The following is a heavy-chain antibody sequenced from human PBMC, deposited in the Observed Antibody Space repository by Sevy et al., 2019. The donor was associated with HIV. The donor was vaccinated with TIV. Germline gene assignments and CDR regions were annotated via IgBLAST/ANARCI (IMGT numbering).Heavy chain of an antibody. CDR3: ARDGSSGGLFLKDYYYFGMDV. CDR1: GFTFSSYA. CDR2: ISYDGNNK. Sequence: GGSLRLSCAASGFTFSSYAMHWVRQAPGKGLEWVAVISYDGNNKYADSVKGRFTISRDNSKNTLYLQMNSVRVEDTAVYYCARDGSSGGLFLKDYYYFGMDVWGQGTTVTVSS. V-gene: IGHV3-30*03. J-gene: IGHJ6*02. D-gene: IGHD3-16*01.